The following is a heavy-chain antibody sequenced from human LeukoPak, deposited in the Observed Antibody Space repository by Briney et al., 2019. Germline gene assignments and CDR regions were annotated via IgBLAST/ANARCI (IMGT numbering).Heavy chain of an antibody. J-gene: IGHJ4*02. V-gene: IGHV3-15*01. CDR1: GFTFSDAW. CDR3: TTGPGYYDGSAYFDY. D-gene: IGHD3-22*01. Sequence: GGSLRLSCAASGFTFSDAWMSWVRQAPGKGLEWAGRIKTKTDDGTTHYAASVKGRFTISRDDSKNTLYLQMNSLKTEDTAVYYCTTGPGYYDGSAYFDYWGQGTLVTVSS. CDR2: IKTKTDDGTT.